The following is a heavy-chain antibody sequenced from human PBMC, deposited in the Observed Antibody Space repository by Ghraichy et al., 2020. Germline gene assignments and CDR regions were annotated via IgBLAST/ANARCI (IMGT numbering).Heavy chain of an antibody. CDR1: GYTFTSYA. D-gene: IGHD3-10*01. CDR2: INAGNGNT. CDR3: ARGSGSFEEELDM. Sequence: ASVKVSCKASGYTFTSYAMHWVRQAPGQRLEWMGWINAGNGNTKYSQKFQGRVTITRDTSASTAYMELSSLRSEDTAVYYCARGSGSFEEELDMWGQRTLVTVSS. V-gene: IGHV1-3*01. J-gene: IGHJ4*02.